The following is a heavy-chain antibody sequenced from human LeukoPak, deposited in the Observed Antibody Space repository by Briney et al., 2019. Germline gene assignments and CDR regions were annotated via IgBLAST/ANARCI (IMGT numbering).Heavy chain of an antibody. V-gene: IGHV3-33*01. Sequence: GGSLRLSCAASGFTFSSYGMHWVRQAPGKGLEWVAVIWYDGSNKYYVDSVKGRFTISRDNSKNTLYLQMNSLRAEDTAVYYCAGDTTFGDFDYWGQGTLVTVSS. CDR2: IWYDGSNK. J-gene: IGHJ4*02. D-gene: IGHD3-10*02. CDR1: GFTFSSYG. CDR3: AGDTTFGDFDY.